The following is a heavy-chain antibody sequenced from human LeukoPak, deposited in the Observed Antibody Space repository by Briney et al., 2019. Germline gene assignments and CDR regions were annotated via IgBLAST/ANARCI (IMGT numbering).Heavy chain of an antibody. Sequence: PGGSLRLSCAASGFTFDDYAMHWVRQAPGKGPEWVSGISWNSGSIGYADSVKGRFTISRDNAKNSLYLQMNSLRAEDTALYYCAKGDLAVAGPFDYWGQGTLVTVSS. V-gene: IGHV3-9*01. CDR2: ISWNSGSI. D-gene: IGHD6-19*01. J-gene: IGHJ4*02. CDR3: AKGDLAVAGPFDY. CDR1: GFTFDDYA.